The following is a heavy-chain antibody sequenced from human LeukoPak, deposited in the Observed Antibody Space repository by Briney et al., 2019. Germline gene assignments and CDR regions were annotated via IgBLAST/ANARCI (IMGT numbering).Heavy chain of an antibody. D-gene: IGHD6-6*01. CDR2: IYYSGST. Sequence: SETLSLTCTVSGGSISSYYWSWIRQPPGKGLEWIGYIYYSGSTNYNPSLKSRVTISVDTSKNQFSLKLSSVTAADTAVYYCARATHSQLVLSLDYWGQGTLVTVSS. CDR1: GGSISSYY. V-gene: IGHV4-59*01. CDR3: ARATHSQLVLSLDY. J-gene: IGHJ4*02.